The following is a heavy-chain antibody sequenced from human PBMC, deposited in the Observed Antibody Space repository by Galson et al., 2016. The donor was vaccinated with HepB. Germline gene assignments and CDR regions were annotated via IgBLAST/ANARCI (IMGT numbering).Heavy chain of an antibody. J-gene: IGHJ6*02. CDR1: GGSISSGDYN. V-gene: IGHV4-30-4*01. Sequence: TVSGGSISSGDYNWSWIRQPPGKGLEWIGYIDYSGSTYYNPSLKSRVSISVDTSENQFSLKLSSVTAADTAVYYCARGGGYHIEYYYGMDVWGQGTTVTVSS. CDR2: IDYSGST. CDR3: ARGGGYHIEYYYGMDV. D-gene: IGHD5-12*01.